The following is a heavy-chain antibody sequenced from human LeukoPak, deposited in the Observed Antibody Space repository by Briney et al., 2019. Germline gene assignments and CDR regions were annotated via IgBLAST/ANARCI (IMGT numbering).Heavy chain of an antibody. CDR2: IYYSGST. CDR3: ARVDYYYYYMDV. V-gene: IGHV4-59*01. J-gene: IGHJ6*03. CDR1: GGSISSYY. Sequence: PSETLSLTCTVSGGSISSYYWSWIRQPPGKGLEWIGYIYYSGSTNYNPSLKSRATISVDTSKNQFSLKLSSVTAADTAVYYCARVDYYYYYMDVWGKGTTVTISS.